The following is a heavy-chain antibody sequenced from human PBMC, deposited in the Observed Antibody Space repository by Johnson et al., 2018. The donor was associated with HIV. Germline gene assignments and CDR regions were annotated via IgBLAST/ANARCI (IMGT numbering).Heavy chain of an antibody. J-gene: IGHJ3*02. CDR1: GFTFNNYG. V-gene: IGHV3-30*19. CDR3: ARGGHAVVAKPFGAFDI. D-gene: IGHD2-21*01. CDR2: ISYHGTNK. Sequence: QVQLVESGGGVVQPGTSLRLSCAASGFTFNNYGMHWVRQAPGKGLEWVAVISYHGTNKYYADSVKGRFTISRDNSKNTLYLQMNSLRAEDTAVYYCARGGHAVVAKPFGAFDIWGQGTMVTVSS.